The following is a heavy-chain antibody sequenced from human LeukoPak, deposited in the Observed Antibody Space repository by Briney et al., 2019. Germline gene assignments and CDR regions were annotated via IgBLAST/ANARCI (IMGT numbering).Heavy chain of an antibody. Sequence: ASVTVSCKASGGTFSSYAISWVRQAPGQGLEWMGGIIPIFGTANYAQKFQGRVTITADESTSTAYMELSSLRSEGTAVYYCASFPDPPYLGPHDAFDIWGQGTMVTVSS. CDR2: IIPIFGTA. J-gene: IGHJ3*02. D-gene: IGHD2/OR15-2a*01. CDR3: ASFPDPPYLGPHDAFDI. V-gene: IGHV1-69*13. CDR1: GGTFSSYA.